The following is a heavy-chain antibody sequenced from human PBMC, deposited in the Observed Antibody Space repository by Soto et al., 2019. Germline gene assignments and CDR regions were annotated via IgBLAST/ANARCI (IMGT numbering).Heavy chain of an antibody. Sequence: SETLSLTCAVYDGSLSDDYYTWTRQSPGKGLEWIGEINHSGSTNYNPSLKTRVSISVDRSKNQFSLKLSSVTAADTAVYYCARVRGTYCGGDCYPPTPNWFDPWGQGTLVTVSS. CDR3: ARVRGTYCGGDCYPPTPNWFDP. CDR1: DGSLSDDY. CDR2: INHSGST. J-gene: IGHJ5*02. V-gene: IGHV4-34*01. D-gene: IGHD2-21*02.